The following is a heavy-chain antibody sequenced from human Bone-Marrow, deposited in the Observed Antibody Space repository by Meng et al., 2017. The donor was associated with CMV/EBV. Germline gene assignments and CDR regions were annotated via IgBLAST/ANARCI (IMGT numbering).Heavy chain of an antibody. CDR3: ARGPRFGELFD. CDR1: GFTFRYYW. CDR2: IKQDGSEK. J-gene: IGHJ4*02. D-gene: IGHD3-10*01. Sequence: GESPKISCAASGFTFRYYWMSWVRQAPGKGLEWVANIKQDGSEKHYVDSVKGRFTISRDNAKNSLYLRVNSLRAEDTAVYYCARGPRFGELFDWGQGTLVTVSS. V-gene: IGHV3-7*01.